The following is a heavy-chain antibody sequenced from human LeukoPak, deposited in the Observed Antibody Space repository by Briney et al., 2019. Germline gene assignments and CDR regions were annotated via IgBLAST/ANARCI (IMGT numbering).Heavy chain of an antibody. CDR2: IKSKTDCVTI. V-gene: IGHV3-15*01. CDR3: TTTRYYDSSGYHGWFDP. Sequence: PGGSLRLSCAASGFTFSNAWMSWVRQAPGKGLEWVGRIKSKTDCVTIDYAAPVKRRFIISRDDSKNTLYLQMNSLKTEDTAVYHCTTTRYYDSSGYHGWFDPWGKGTLVPVSS. J-gene: IGHJ5*02. CDR1: GFTFSNAW. D-gene: IGHD3-22*01.